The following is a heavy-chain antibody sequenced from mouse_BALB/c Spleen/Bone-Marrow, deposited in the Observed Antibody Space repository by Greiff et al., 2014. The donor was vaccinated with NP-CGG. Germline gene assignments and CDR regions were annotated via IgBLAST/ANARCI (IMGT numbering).Heavy chain of an antibody. V-gene: IGHV1-55*01. J-gene: IGHJ3*01. CDR2: IYPGSGGN. D-gene: IGHD4-1*01. Sequence: QVQLQQSGAELVKPGTSVRLSCKASGYNFTSYWINWVKLRPGQGLEWIGDIYPGSGGNHKNEKFKTKATLTVDTSSSTAYMQLTSLASEDSALYYCAREGNWPFAYWGQGTLVTVSA. CDR1: GYNFTSYW. CDR3: AREGNWPFAY.